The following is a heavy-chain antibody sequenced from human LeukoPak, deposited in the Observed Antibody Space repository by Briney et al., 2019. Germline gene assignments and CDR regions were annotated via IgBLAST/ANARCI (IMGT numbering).Heavy chain of an antibody. CDR2: IYYSGST. CDR3: ARTGYSGYAYFDY. Sequence: PSETLSLTCTVSGGSISSSTYYWGWIRQPPGKGLEWIGSIYYSGSTYYNPSLKSRVTISVDTSKNQFSLKVSSVTAADTAVYYCARTGYSGYAYFDYWGQGTLVTVSS. J-gene: IGHJ4*02. D-gene: IGHD5-12*01. CDR1: GGSISSSTYY. V-gene: IGHV4-39*07.